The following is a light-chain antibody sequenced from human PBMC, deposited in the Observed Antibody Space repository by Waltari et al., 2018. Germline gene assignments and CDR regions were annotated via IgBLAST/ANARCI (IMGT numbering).Light chain of an antibody. V-gene: IGLV2-14*03. CDR1: SSDVGGYDY. Sequence: QSALTQPASVSGSPGQSITISCTGTSSDVGGYDYVSWYQQHPNKAPRLLIYDVNNRASGGSDRFSGSKSGNTASLTISGLQAEDEADYYCSSYTSRNTLLFGGGTKVTAL. CDR2: DVN. J-gene: IGLJ2*01. CDR3: SSYTSRNTLL.